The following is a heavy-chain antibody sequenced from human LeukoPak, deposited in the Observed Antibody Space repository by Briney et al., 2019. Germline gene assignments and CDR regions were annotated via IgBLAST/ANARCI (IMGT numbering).Heavy chain of an antibody. Sequence: ASVKVSCKASGYTFTSYYMHWVRQAPGQGLEWMGIINPSGGSTSYAQKFQGRATMTRDTSTSTVYMELSSLRSEDTAVYYCARDLRAAAGTTSFDPWGQGTLVTVSS. V-gene: IGHV1-46*01. CDR3: ARDLRAAAGTTSFDP. J-gene: IGHJ5*02. CDR1: GYTFTSYY. CDR2: INPSGGST. D-gene: IGHD6-13*01.